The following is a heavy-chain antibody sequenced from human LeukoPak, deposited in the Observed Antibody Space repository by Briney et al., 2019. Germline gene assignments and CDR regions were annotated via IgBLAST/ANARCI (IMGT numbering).Heavy chain of an antibody. CDR3: ARFVAADRDGYNYQGLQFFDY. CDR2: IYPDDSDT. D-gene: IGHD5-24*01. CDR1: GYSFTSYW. Sequence: GESLNISCKGSGYSFTSYWIGWVRQMPGKGLEWMGIIYPDDSDTRYSPSFQGQVTISADKSISTAYLQWSSLKASDTAMYYCARFVAADRDGYNYQGLQFFDYWGQGTLVTVSS. J-gene: IGHJ4*02. V-gene: IGHV5-51*01.